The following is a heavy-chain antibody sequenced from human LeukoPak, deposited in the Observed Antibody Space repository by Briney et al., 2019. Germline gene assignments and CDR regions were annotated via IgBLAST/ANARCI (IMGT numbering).Heavy chain of an antibody. CDR1: GFTFSSYS. CDR3: ARGGGGSYRDAFDI. CDR2: ISSSSSYI. D-gene: IGHD1-26*01. V-gene: IGHV3-21*01. J-gene: IGHJ3*02. Sequence: GGSLRLSCAASGFTFSSYSMNWVRQAPGKGLEWVSSISSSSSYIYYADSVKGRFTISRDNAKNSLYLQMNSLRAEDTAVYYCARGGGGSYRDAFDIWGQGTMVTVSS.